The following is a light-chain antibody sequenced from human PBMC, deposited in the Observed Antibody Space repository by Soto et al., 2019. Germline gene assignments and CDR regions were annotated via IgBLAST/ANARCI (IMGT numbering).Light chain of an antibody. CDR3: CSYAGSYTFSV. V-gene: IGLV2-11*01. J-gene: IGLJ1*01. CDR1: SSDVGGYNY. CDR2: DVS. Sequence: ALTQPRSVSGSPGQSVTISCTGTSSDVGGYNYVSWYQQHPGKAPKLMIYDVSKRPSGVPDRFSGSKSGNTASLTISGLQAEDEADYYCCSYAGSYTFSVFGTGTKLTVL.